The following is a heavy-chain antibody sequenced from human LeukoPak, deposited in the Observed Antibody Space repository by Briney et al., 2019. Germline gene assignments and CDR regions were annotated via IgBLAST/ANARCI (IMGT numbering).Heavy chain of an antibody. Sequence: SETLSLTCTVSGGSISSYYWSWIRQPPGKGLEWIGYIYYSGSTNYNPSLKSRVTISVDTSKNQFSLKLSSVTAADTAVYYCARAPPVVTPFGYYFDYWGQGTLVTVSS. V-gene: IGHV4-59*01. D-gene: IGHD4-23*01. J-gene: IGHJ4*02. CDR3: ARAPPVVTPFGYYFDY. CDR1: GGSISSYY. CDR2: IYYSGST.